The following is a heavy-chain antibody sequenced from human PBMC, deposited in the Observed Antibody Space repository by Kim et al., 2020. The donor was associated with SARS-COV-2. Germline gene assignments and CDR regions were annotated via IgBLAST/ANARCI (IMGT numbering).Heavy chain of an antibody. V-gene: IGHV3-23*01. CDR1: GFTFNFYT. J-gene: IGHJ3*02. D-gene: IGHD3-22*01. CDR2: ISGSGDVT. Sequence: GGSLRLSCAASGFTFNFYTMTWVRQAPGRGLEWVSSISGSGDVTYFADSVKGRFTISRDNPKNTLYLQMSSLRAEDTAVYYCAKVAYYSESSGTEAFNIWGQGTMVTVSS. CDR3: AKVAYYSESSGTEAFNI.